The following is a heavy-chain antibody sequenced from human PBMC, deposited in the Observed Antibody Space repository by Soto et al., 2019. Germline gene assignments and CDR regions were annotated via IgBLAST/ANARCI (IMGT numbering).Heavy chain of an antibody. CDR1: GFTFSSYT. J-gene: IGHJ4*02. Sequence: EVQLLEAGGDLIQPGGSLRLSCAASGFTFSSYTMTWVRQAPGKGLEWVSAINGGGGSTYYADSVKGRFTISRDNSNDTLYLQMNSLRAEDTAVYYCAKDKVSSGGSCYYDYWGQGTLVTVST. CDR2: INGGGGST. V-gene: IGHV3-23*01. CDR3: AKDKVSSGGSCYYDY. D-gene: IGHD2-15*01.